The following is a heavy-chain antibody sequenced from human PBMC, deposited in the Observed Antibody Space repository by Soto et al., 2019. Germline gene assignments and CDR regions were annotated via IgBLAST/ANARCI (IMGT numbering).Heavy chain of an antibody. Sequence: GGSLRLSSSAPSFTFPTYVIHWVRQAPGKGLEYVSAIGAKGDATYADSVKGRFSISRDNSKNSLFLQMTNVTFEDTATYFCVKVDWYSVDCWGQGALVTVSS. J-gene: IGHJ4*02. D-gene: IGHD2-21*02. V-gene: IGHV3-64D*06. CDR2: IGAKGDAT. CDR3: VKVDWYSVDC. CDR1: SFTFPTYV.